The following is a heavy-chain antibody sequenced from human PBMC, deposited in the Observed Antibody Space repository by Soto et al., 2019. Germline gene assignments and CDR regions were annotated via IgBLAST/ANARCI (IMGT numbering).Heavy chain of an antibody. V-gene: IGHV4-59*01. J-gene: IGHJ5*02. D-gene: IGHD3-10*01. Sequence: LSLTCTVSGGSISSYYWSWIRQPPGKGLEWIGYNYYSGSTNYNPSLKSRVTISVDTSKNQFSLKLSSVTAADTAVYYCARVGLPGWFDPWGQGTLVTVSS. CDR1: GGSISSYY. CDR2: NYYSGST. CDR3: ARVGLPGWFDP.